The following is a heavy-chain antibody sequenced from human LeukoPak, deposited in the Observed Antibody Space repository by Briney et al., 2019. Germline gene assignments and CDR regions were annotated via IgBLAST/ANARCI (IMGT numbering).Heavy chain of an antibody. CDR1: GSTVSSNY. D-gene: IGHD2-2*02. J-gene: IGHJ4*02. CDR3: ARDRCGSTSCYIFDY. V-gene: IGHV3-53*01. Sequence: GGSLRLSCAASGSTVSSNYMSWVRQAPGKGLEWVSVIYSGGSTYYADSVKGRFTISRDNSKNTLYLQMNSLRAEDTAVYYCARDRCGSTSCYIFDYWGQGTLVTVSS. CDR2: IYSGGST.